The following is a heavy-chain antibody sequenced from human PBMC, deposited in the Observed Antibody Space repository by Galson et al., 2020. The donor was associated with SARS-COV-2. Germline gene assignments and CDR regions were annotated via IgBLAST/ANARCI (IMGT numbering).Heavy chain of an antibody. D-gene: IGHD3-10*01. Sequence: ASVKVSCKTSGYTFTAYYIVWVRQAPGQGLEWMGWINPKSGGTNYAQKFQGWVTMTRDTSISTAYMELRRLTPDDTAVYYCARDARGEVLLWFGELSLGDGMDVWGQGTTVTVSS. CDR3: ARDARGEVLLWFGELSLGDGMDV. V-gene: IGHV1-2*04. CDR1: GYTFTAYY. J-gene: IGHJ6*02. CDR2: INPKSGGT.